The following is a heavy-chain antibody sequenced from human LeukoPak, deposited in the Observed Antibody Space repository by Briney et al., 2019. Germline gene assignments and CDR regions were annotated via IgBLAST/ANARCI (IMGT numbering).Heavy chain of an antibody. CDR1: GFTFSSYA. CDR2: ISYDGSNK. D-gene: IGHD6-19*01. CDR3: ARGFLDSGWSANY. J-gene: IGHJ4*02. V-gene: IGHV3-30-3*01. Sequence: SGGSLRLSCAASGFTFSSYAMHWVRQAPGKGLEWVAVISYDGSNKYYADPVKGRFTISRDNSKNTLYLQMNSLRAEDTAVYYCARGFLDSGWSANYWGQGTLVTVSS.